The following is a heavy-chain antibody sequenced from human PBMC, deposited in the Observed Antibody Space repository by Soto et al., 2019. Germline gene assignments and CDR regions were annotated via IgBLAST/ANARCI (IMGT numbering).Heavy chain of an antibody. Sequence: SLRLSCAPSGFTVSNNYMNWVRQAPGKGLEWVSIIYSDGSTYYADYVKGRFTISRDNSKNTLYLQMDSLRAEDTAVYFCARGLKIRHDAFDLWGPGTMVTIS. CDR1: GFTVSNNY. D-gene: IGHD3-22*01. V-gene: IGHV3-53*01. CDR2: IYSDGST. J-gene: IGHJ3*01. CDR3: ARGLKIRHDAFDL.